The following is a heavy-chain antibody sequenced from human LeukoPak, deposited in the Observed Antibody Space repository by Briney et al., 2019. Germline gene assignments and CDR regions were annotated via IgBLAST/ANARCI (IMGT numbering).Heavy chain of an antibody. Sequence: GESLKISCKGSGCIFTNYWIAWVGQMPGKGLEWMGIINPGDSHTRYSPSFEGQVTISADKSISTAYLQWFSLKAWDSAMYYCARQTSTVWGSYGDYWGQGTLVTVSS. J-gene: IGHJ4*02. V-gene: IGHV5-51*01. D-gene: IGHD3-16*01. CDR3: ARQTSTVWGSYGDY. CDR1: GCIFTNYW. CDR2: INPGDSHT.